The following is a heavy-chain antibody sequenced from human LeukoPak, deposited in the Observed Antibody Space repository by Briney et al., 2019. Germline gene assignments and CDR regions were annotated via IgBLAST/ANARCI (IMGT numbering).Heavy chain of an antibody. CDR1: GVSLTVFH. J-gene: IGHJ4*02. CDR3: ARHVEHAAYFHH. D-gene: IGHD1/OR15-1a*01. V-gene: IGHV4-4*08. CDR2: ITNSGDA. Sequence: SETLSLTCTVAGVSLTVFHWLCLRQSPGKGLEWIGWITNSGDANYNPSLESRLAISGDTSKSQLSLIVTSVTEADTAGYYCARHVEHAAYFHHWGQGVLVTVSS.